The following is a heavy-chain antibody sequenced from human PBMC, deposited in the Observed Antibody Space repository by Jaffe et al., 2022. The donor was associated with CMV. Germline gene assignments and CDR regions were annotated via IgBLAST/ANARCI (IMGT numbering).Heavy chain of an antibody. Sequence: QVQLVQSGAEVKKPGASVKVSCKASGYTFTSYYMHWVRQAPGQGLEWMGIINPSGGSTSYAQKFQGRVTMTRDTSTSTVYMELSSLRSEDTAVYYCARVVRLMVATERSGAFDIWGQGTMVTVSS. CDR3: ARVVRLMVATERSGAFDI. V-gene: IGHV1-46*01. CDR1: GYTFTSYY. J-gene: IGHJ3*02. D-gene: IGHD5-12*01. CDR2: INPSGGST.